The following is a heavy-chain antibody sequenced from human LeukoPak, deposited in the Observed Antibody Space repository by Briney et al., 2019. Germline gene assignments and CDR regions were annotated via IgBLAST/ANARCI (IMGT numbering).Heavy chain of an antibody. CDR1: GGSISSYY. V-gene: IGHV4-4*07. Sequence: SETLSLTCTVSGGSISSYYWTWIRQPAGKGLEWIGRISTSGNTNYTPSLKSRVTMSVDTSRNQFSLKLTSVTAADAAVYYCAEGEGNYFDYWGQGALVTVSS. CDR3: AEGEGNYFDY. J-gene: IGHJ4*02. CDR2: ISTSGNT. D-gene: IGHD3-10*01.